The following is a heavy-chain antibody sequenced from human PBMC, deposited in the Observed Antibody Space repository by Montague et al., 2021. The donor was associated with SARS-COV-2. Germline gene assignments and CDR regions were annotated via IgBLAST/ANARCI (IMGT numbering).Heavy chain of an antibody. J-gene: IGHJ6*02. V-gene: IGHV4-34*01. D-gene: IGHD2-21*02. Sequence: SETLSLTCAVYGGSFSGYYWSWIRQPPGKGLEWIGEINHSGSTNYNPSLKSRVTISVDTSKNQFSLKLSSVTAADTAVYYCARGSWHIVVVTAIRDGYYGMDVGGQGTTGTVSS. CDR1: GGSFSGYY. CDR3: ARGSWHIVVVTAIRDGYYGMDV. CDR2: INHSGST.